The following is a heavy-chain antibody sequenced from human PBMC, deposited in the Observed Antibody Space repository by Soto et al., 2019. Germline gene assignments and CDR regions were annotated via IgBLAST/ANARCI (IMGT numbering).Heavy chain of an antibody. Sequence: SETLSLTCTVSGGSISSSSYYWGWIRQPPGKGLEWIGSIYYSGSTYYNPSLKSRVTISVDTSKNQFSLKLSSVTAADTAVYYCARQATGSSSGWFDPWGQGTLVTVS. CDR1: GGSISSSSYY. CDR2: IYYSGST. D-gene: IGHD6-6*01. V-gene: IGHV4-39*01. J-gene: IGHJ5*02. CDR3: ARQATGSSSGWFDP.